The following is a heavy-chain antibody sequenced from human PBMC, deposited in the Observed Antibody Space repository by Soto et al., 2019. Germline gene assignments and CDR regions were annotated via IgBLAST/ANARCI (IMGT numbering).Heavy chain of an antibody. CDR1: GFTFSTYW. J-gene: IGHJ6*02. Sequence: GGSLRLSCAASGFTFSTYWMSWVRQAPGKGLEWVANINEDGSENNYADSMEGRFTISRYNAKNSLYLQMNSLRAEDTAVYYCAREMDVWGQVTTVTVSS. V-gene: IGHV3-7*03. CDR2: INEDGSEN. CDR3: AREMDV.